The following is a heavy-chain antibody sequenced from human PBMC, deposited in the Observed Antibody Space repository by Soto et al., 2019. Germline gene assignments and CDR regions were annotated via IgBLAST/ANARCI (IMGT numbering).Heavy chain of an antibody. CDR1: SGSIRSYY. D-gene: IGHD1-1*01. V-gene: IGHV4-59*01. CDR2: IYYTGSS. CDR3: AGELDPQGLFDY. J-gene: IGHJ4*02. Sequence: SETLSLTCSVSSGSIRSYYWSWIRQPPGKKMEWIGYIYYTGSSNYNPSLKSRATISIDMSKNQFSLKLSSVTAADTAVYYCAGELDPQGLFDYWGQGTLVTVS.